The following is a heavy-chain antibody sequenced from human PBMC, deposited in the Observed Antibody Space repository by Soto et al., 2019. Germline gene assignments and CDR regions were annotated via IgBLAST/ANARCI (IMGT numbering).Heavy chain of an antibody. CDR2: IDWNRATT. CDR1: GFIFDDYA. CDR3: VTDVGSRHYDSTNFDS. D-gene: IGHD2-8*01. J-gene: IGHJ4*02. V-gene: IGHV3-9*01. Sequence: GGSLRLSCIASGFIFDDYAIHWVRQVPGKGLEWVSGIDWNRATTGYADSVKGRFTLSRDNARNSVLLQMNSLRPEDTARYYCVTDVGSRHYDSTNFDSWGQGTLVTV.